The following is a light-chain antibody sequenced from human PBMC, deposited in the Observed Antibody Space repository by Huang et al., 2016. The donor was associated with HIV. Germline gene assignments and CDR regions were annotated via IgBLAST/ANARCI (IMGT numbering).Light chain of an antibody. CDR3: QQYHEWPRT. Sequence: ERVLTQSPGTLSVSPGERASLSCRTSQGIGNSLAWYQLKPGQAPRLLIYDTFIRASDLPARFSGGGSEIDFTLTISGLQSEDSAVYYCQQYHEWPRTFGQGTKVEIK. V-gene: IGKV3-15*01. CDR2: DTF. CDR1: QGIGNS. J-gene: IGKJ2*01.